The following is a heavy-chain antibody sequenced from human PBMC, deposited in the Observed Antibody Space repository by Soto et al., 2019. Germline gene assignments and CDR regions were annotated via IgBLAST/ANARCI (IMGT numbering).Heavy chain of an antibody. CDR3: ARSSGSYSKWFDS. V-gene: IGHV1-2*02. D-gene: IGHD3-10*01. J-gene: IGHJ5*01. CDR1: GYTFTAYY. CDR2: TSPRTGGA. Sequence: ASVKFSCKTSGYTFTAYYMHWLRQAPGHGLEWLGWTSPRTGGARYSHKFQGRVSMTRNTSITTAYMELTGLSTDDTAVYHCARSSGSYSKWFDSWGQGTLVTVS.